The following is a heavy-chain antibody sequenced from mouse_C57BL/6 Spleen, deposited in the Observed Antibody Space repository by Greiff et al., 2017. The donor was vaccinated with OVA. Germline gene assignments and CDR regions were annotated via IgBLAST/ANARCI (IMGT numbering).Heavy chain of an antibody. CDR2: ISDGGSYT. Sequence: DVKLVESGGGLVKPGGSLKLSCAASGFTFSSYAMSWVRQTPEKRLEWVATISDGGSYTYYPDNVKGRFTISRDNAKNNLYLQMSHPKSEDTAMYYCARVDDGRAMDYWGQGTSVTVSS. V-gene: IGHV5-4*03. CDR3: ARVDDGRAMDY. CDR1: GFTFSSYA. J-gene: IGHJ4*01. D-gene: IGHD2-3*01.